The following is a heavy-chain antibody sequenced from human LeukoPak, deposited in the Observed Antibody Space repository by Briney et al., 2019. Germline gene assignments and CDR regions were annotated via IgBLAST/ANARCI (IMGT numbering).Heavy chain of an antibody. CDR2: ISGSTSYI. V-gene: IGHV3-21*04. CDR1: AFTFRTYS. J-gene: IGHJ6*02. CDR3: AKSSQSKSFYYGMDV. D-gene: IGHD3-10*01. Sequence: GGSLRLSCVASAFTFRTYSMHWVRQAPGKGLEWVSSISGSTSYIYYADSVRGRFTISRDNAKNSLYLQMNSLRAEDTAVYYCAKSSQSKSFYYGMDVWGQGTTVTASS.